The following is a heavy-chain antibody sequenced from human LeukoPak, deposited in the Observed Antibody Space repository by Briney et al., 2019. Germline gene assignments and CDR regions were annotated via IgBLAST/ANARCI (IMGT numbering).Heavy chain of an antibody. V-gene: IGHV1-46*01. CDR3: ARDSAGYYDSSGYYYWGDNWYFDL. CDR2: INPSGGST. J-gene: IGHJ2*01. CDR1: GYTFTSYY. Sequence: GASVKVSCKASGYTFTSYYMHWVRQAPGQGLEWMGIINPSGGSTSYAQKFQGRVTMTRDTSTSTVYMELSSLRSEDTAVYYCARDSAGYYDSSGYYYWGDNWYFDLWGRGTLVTVSS. D-gene: IGHD3-22*01.